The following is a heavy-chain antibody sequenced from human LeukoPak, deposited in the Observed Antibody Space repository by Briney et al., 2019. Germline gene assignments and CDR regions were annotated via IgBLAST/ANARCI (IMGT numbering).Heavy chain of an antibody. V-gene: IGHV3-9*01. CDR2: ISWNSVNI. J-gene: IGHJ5*02. D-gene: IGHD1-26*01. Sequence: PGRSLRLSCAASGFTFDDYAMHWVRQAPGKGLEWVSGISWNSVNIGHEDSVKGRFTISRDNAKNSLHLQMNSLRAEDTAVYYCARAGIVGATKGWFDPWGQGTLVTVSS. CDR3: ARAGIVGATKGWFDP. CDR1: GFTFDDYA.